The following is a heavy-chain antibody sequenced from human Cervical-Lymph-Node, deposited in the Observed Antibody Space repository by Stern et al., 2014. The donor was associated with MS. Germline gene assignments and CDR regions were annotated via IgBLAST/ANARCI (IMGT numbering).Heavy chain of an antibody. Sequence: QVQLVQSGTAVMQPGSSVKVSCKASGGTFSINPISWVRQAPGQGLEWMCGIFPMFGTPNYAQKFQGRVTTTADDSTSTAYLELSSLTSQDTALYFCATDQGGIAGYWGQGTLVTVSS. V-gene: IGHV1-69*01. D-gene: IGHD6-13*01. J-gene: IGHJ4*02. CDR2: IFPMFGTP. CDR1: GGTFSINP. CDR3: ATDQGGIAGY.